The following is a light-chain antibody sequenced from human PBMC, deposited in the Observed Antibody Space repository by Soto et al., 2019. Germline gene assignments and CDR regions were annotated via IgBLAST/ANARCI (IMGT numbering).Light chain of an antibody. CDR2: EVK. CDR1: TDDVGSTDS. V-gene: IGLV2-14*01. CDR3: RTYTTTGSSI. J-gene: IGLJ1*01. Sequence: ALTQPASVSGSPGQSITITCSGTTDDVGSTDSVSWYQHHPGEAPRLVIYEVKNRPSGVPGRFSGSKSVNTASLSISGLQPEDEDDYYCRTYTTTGSSIFGSGTKVTVL.